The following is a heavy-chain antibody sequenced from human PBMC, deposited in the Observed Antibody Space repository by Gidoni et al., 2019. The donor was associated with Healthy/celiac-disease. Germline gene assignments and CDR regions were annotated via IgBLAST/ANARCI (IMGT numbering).Heavy chain of an antibody. CDR2: IVVGSGNT. J-gene: IGHJ6*03. CDR3: AADLGGSSSARIHYYYYYRDV. V-gene: IGHV1-58*01. Sequence: QIQLVQSGPEVKKPGPSVTVSCKASGFTFTSSAVQWGRPARGQRLEWIGWIVVGSGNTNYAQKFQERVNITRDMSTSTADMELSSLRSEDTAVYYCAADLGGSSSARIHYYYYYRDVWGKGTTVTVSS. CDR1: GFTFTSSA. D-gene: IGHD6-6*01.